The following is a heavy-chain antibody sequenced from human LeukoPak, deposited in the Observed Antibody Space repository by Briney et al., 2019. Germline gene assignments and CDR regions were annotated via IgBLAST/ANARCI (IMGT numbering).Heavy chain of an antibody. J-gene: IGHJ4*02. CDR1: GYTFTGYY. D-gene: IGHD3-10*01. V-gene: IGHV1-46*01. CDR3: ARVEGGINYYGSGSYYTIDY. Sequence: ASVKVSCKASGYTFTGYYMHWVRRAPGQGLEWMGIINPSGGSTSYAQKFQGRVTMTRDTSTSTVYMELSSLRSEDTAVYYCARVEGGINYYGSGSYYTIDYWGQGTLVTVSS. CDR2: INPSGGST.